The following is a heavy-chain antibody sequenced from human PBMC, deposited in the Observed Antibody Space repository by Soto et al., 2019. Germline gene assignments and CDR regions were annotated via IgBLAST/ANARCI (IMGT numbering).Heavy chain of an antibody. CDR1: GFTFSGSA. CDR3: TTSMHEYGVEV. Sequence: EVQLVESGGGLVQPGGSLKLSCAASGFTFSGSAMHWVRQASGKGLEWVGRIRNKANSYATAYTASVKGRFTISRDDSKNTTYLQMNSLKTEDTAVYYCTTSMHEYGVEVWGQGTTVTVSS. D-gene: IGHD5-18*01. V-gene: IGHV3-73*01. CDR2: IRNKANSYAT. J-gene: IGHJ6*02.